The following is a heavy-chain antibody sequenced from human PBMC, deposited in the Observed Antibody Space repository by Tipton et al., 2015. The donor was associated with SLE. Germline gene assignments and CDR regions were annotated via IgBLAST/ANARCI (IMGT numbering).Heavy chain of an antibody. CDR2: IYDNGDS. CDR3: ARVLHGSGTYYDDAFDI. J-gene: IGHJ3*02. CDR1: GDSISDSTYF. Sequence: TLSLTCTVSGDSISDSTYFWGWLRQPPGKGLEWIGDIYDNGDSYYSPSFRSRITISLNTSKNQFSLSLNSVPAADTAIYYCARVLHGSGTYYDDAFDIWGQGTLVTVSS. V-gene: IGHV4-39*07. D-gene: IGHD3-10*01.